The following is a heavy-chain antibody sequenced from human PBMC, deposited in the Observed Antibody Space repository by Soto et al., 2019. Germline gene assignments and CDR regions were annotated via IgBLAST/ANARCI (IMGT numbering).Heavy chain of an antibody. CDR3: AKVVYERSVTDALDI. Sequence: PVGSLRLSCASSVFTFNTFALTCVRHAPGKGLEWVSSITVDGGSTYYVDSVKGRFTVSRDNSKNTLYLQMDSLRAEDTAVYYCAKVVYERSVTDALDIWGQGTMVTVSS. D-gene: IGHD3-22*01. V-gene: IGHV3-23*01. CDR2: ITVDGGST. CDR1: VFTFNTFA. J-gene: IGHJ3*02.